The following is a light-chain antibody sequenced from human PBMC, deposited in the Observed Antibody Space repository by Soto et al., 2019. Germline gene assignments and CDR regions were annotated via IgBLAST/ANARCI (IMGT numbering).Light chain of an antibody. J-gene: IGLJ1*01. Sequence: QSGLNQPPSASGSPGQSVAISCTGTSSDVGGYNYVSWYQQYPGKAPKLMIYDVTKRPSGVPDRFSGSKSGNTASLTVSGLQAEDEADYYCSSYAGTHIVFGTGTKVTVL. CDR2: DVT. CDR3: SSYAGTHIV. CDR1: SSDVGGYNY. V-gene: IGLV2-8*01.